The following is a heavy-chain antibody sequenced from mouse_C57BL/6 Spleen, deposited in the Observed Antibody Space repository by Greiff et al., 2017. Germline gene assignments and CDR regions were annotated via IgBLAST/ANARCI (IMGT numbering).Heavy chain of an antibody. CDR3: ARKVATDYAMDY. D-gene: IGHD1-1*01. CDR1: GYAFSSSW. Sequence: QVQLQQSGPELVKPGASVKISCKASGYAFSSSWMNWVKQRPGKGLEWIGRIYPGDGDTNYNGKVKGKATMTADKSSSTAYMQLSSLTSEDSAVYFCARKVATDYAMDYWGQGTSVTVSS. V-gene: IGHV1-82*01. J-gene: IGHJ4*01. CDR2: IYPGDGDT.